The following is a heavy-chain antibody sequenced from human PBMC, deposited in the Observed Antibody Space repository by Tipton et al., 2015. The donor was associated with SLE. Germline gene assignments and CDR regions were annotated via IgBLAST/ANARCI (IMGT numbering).Heavy chain of an antibody. D-gene: IGHD6-13*01. CDR2: IIPIFGTA. V-gene: IGHV1-69*06. Sequence: QVQLVQSGAEVKKPGSSVKVSCKASGGTFSSYAISWVRQAPVQGLEWMGGIIPIFGTANYAQKFQGRVTITADKSTSTAYMELSSLRSEDTAVYYCASDAAAAGTLAFDIWSQGTMVTVSS. CDR3: ASDAAAAGTLAFDI. J-gene: IGHJ3*02. CDR1: GGTFSSYA.